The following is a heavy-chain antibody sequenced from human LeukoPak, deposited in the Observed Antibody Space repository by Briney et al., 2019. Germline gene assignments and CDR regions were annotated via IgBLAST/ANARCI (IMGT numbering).Heavy chain of an antibody. D-gene: IGHD2-8*01. CDR1: GGSISSYY. CDR3: ARANTGSPYFDY. V-gene: IGHV4-59*01. J-gene: IGHJ4*02. Sequence: SETLSLTCTVSGGSISSYYWSWIRQPPGKGLEWIGYIYYSGSTNYNPSLKSRVTISVDTSKNQFSLKLSSVTAADTAVYYCARANTGSPYFDYWGRGTLVTVSS. CDR2: IYYSGST.